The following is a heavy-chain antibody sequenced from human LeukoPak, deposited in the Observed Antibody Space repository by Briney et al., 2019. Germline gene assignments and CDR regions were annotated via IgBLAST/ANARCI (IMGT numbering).Heavy chain of an antibody. D-gene: IGHD3-22*01. V-gene: IGHV1-46*01. J-gene: IGHJ3*02. Sequence: GASVKVSCKASGYSFPGYYMHWVRQAPGQGLEWMGMINPNGGQTSYAQKFQGRVTMTRDTSTSTAYMELRSLRSEDTAVYYCARGNTMIVVVNPRAFDIWGQGTMVTASS. CDR1: GYSFPGYY. CDR2: INPNGGQT. CDR3: ARGNTMIVVVNPRAFDI.